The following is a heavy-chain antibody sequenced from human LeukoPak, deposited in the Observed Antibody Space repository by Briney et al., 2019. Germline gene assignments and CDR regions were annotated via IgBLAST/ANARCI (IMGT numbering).Heavy chain of an antibody. CDR1: GYTFTSYG. CDR3: ARDDCSSTSCYLYDFDI. CDR2: ISAYNCNT. Sequence: ASVKVSCKASGYTFTSYGISWVRQAPGQGLEWMGWISAYNCNTNYAQKLQGRVTMTTDTSTSTAYMELRSLRSDDTAVYYCARDDCSSTSCYLYDFDIWGQGTLVTVSS. J-gene: IGHJ4*01. D-gene: IGHD2-2*01. V-gene: IGHV1-18*01.